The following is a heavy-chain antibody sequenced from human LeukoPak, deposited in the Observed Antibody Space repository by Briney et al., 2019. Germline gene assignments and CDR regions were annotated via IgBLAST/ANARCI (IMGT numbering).Heavy chain of an antibody. V-gene: IGHV4-34*01. Sequence: SETLPLTCAVYGGSFSGYYWSWIRQSPGKGLECIGEITHRGSTNYNPPLKSRVTQSVDTSKNQFSLKLSSVTAADTAVYYCARGGGRKFFGGGAYYSYMDVWGKGTTVAVSS. J-gene: IGHJ6*03. CDR3: ARGGGRKFFGGGAYYSYMDV. CDR1: GGSFSGYY. CDR2: ITHRGST. D-gene: IGHD3-16*01.